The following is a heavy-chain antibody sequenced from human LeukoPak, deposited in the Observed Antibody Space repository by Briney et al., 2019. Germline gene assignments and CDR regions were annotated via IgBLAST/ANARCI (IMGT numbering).Heavy chain of an antibody. J-gene: IGHJ4*02. CDR1: GGSFSGYY. V-gene: IGHV4-34*01. CDR2: INHSGST. CDR3: ARGGYSGYAH. D-gene: IGHD5-12*01. Sequence: SETLSLTCAVYGGSFSGYYWSWIRQPPGKGLEWIGEINHSGSTNYNPSLKSRVTISVDTSKNQFSLKLSSVTAADTAVYYCARGGYSGYAHWGQGTLVTVSS.